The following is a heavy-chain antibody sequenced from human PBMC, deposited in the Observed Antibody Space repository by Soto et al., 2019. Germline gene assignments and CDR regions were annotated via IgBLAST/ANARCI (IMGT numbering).Heavy chain of an antibody. V-gene: IGHV3-48*03. J-gene: IGHJ6*02. Sequence: EVQLVESGGGLVQPGGSLRLSCEASGFTFSHYEMNWVHQAPGKGLEWVSYISGSDGTIYYADSVKGRFTIARDNSKHSLYLQIVSLTAEDTAVYYWTREATVREGPGGMDSWGQGTTATVSS. CDR1: GFTFSHYE. CDR3: TREATVREGPGGMDS. D-gene: IGHD6-6*01. CDR2: ISGSDGTI.